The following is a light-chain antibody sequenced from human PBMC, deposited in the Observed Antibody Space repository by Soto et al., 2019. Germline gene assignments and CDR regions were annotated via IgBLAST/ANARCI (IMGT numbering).Light chain of an antibody. CDR3: QQSSNWPRT. J-gene: IGKJ1*01. CDR1: QFISNS. CDR2: GAS. V-gene: IGKV3-15*01. Sequence: EIVMTQSPDTLSVSPGERVTLSCRASQFISNSLAWYQQRPGQPPRLLIYGASTRAAGISARFSGSGSGTEFTLTISSLQSEDFAVYYCQQSSNWPRTFGQGTKVDIK.